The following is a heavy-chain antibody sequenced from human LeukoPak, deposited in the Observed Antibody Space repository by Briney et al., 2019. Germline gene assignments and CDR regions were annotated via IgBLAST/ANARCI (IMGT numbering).Heavy chain of an antibody. D-gene: IGHD6-13*01. CDR2: IKSDGSST. J-gene: IGHJ3*02. V-gene: IGHV3-74*01. CDR1: GFPFSSYW. CDR3: ARVAAASGAFDI. Sequence: PGGSLSLSCAASGFPFSSYWMHWVRQAPGKGLVWVSRIKSDGSSTSYADSVKGRFTISRDNAKNTLYLQMNSLRAEDTAVYYCARVAAASGAFDIWGQGTMVTVSS.